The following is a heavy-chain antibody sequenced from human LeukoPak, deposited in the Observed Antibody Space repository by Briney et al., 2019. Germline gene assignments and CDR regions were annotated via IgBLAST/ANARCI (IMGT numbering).Heavy chain of an antibody. V-gene: IGHV3-48*03. D-gene: IGHD5-18*01. CDR2: ISSSGSSI. CDR3: VRDGRSYDY. J-gene: IGHJ4*02. Sequence: GGSLRLSCAASGFTFSSYEMNWVRQAPGKGLEWVSSISSSGSSIHYADSVKGRFTISRDNAKNSLYLQMNSLRAEDTAFYYCVRDGRSYDYWGQGTLVTVSS. CDR1: GFTFSSYE.